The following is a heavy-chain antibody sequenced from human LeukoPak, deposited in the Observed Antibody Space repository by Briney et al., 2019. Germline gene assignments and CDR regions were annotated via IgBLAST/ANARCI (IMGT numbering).Heavy chain of an antibody. Sequence: SVKVSCKASGGTFSSYAISWVRQAPGQGLEWMGGIIPIFGTANYAQKFQGRVTITTDESTSTAYMELSSLRSEDTAVYYCARGRAVPAASYYYYYMDVWGKGTTVTVSS. J-gene: IGHJ6*03. CDR2: IIPIFGTA. CDR1: GGTFSSYA. V-gene: IGHV1-69*05. CDR3: ARGRAVPAASYYYYYMDV. D-gene: IGHD2-2*01.